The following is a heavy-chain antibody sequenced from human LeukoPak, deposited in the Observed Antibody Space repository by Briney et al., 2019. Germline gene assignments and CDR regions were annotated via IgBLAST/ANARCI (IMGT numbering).Heavy chain of an antibody. CDR3: ARERAYYYGSGSYYPSDY. CDR1: GFTFSSYS. D-gene: IGHD3-10*01. J-gene: IGHJ4*02. CDR2: ISSSSSTI. V-gene: IGHV3-48*02. Sequence: GGSLRLSCAASGFTFSSYSMNWVRQAPGKGLEWVSYISSSSSTIYYADSVKGRFTISRDNAKNSLYLQMNSLRDEDTAVYYCARERAYYYGSGSYYPSDYWGQGTLVTVSS.